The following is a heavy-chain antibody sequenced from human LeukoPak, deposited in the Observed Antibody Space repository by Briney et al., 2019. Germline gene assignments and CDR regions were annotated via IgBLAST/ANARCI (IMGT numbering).Heavy chain of an antibody. CDR2: MSYDGSNK. CDR3: AKDIYYDSSGYRGYFDY. D-gene: IGHD3-22*01. J-gene: IGHJ4*02. Sequence: GGSLRLSCAASGFTFSGYAMHWVRQAPGKGLEWVAVMSYDGSNKYYVDSVKGRFTVSRDNSKNTLYLQMNSLRAEDTAVYHCAKDIYYDSSGYRGYFDYWGQGTLVTVSS. V-gene: IGHV3-30*18. CDR1: GFTFSGYA.